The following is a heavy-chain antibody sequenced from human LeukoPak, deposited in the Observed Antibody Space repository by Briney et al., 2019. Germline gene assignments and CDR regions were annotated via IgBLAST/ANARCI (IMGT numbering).Heavy chain of an antibody. D-gene: IGHD3-22*01. CDR1: GFTVSSNY. Sequence: GGSLRLSCAASGFTVSSNYMSWVRQAPGKGLEWVSVIYSGGTTYYADSVKGRFTISRQNSKNTLYLRMNSLRAEDTAVYYCARGRVSSGYYYPVDYWGQGALVTVSS. CDR3: ARGRVSSGYYYPVDY. V-gene: IGHV3-53*04. CDR2: IYSGGTT. J-gene: IGHJ4*02.